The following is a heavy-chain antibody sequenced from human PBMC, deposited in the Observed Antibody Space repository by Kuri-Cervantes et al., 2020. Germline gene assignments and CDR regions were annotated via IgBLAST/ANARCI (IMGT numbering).Heavy chain of an antibody. CDR3: ARENNLLLLYYFDY. CDR2: ISYDGSNK. CDR1: GFTFSSYA. J-gene: IGHJ4*02. D-gene: IGHD2-15*01. V-gene: IGHV3-30-3*01. Sequence: GESLKISCAASGFTFSSYAMHWVRQAPGKGLEWVAVISYDGSNKYYADSVKGRFTISRDNSKNTLYLQMNSLRAEDTAVYYCARENNLLLLYYFDYWGQGTLVTVSS.